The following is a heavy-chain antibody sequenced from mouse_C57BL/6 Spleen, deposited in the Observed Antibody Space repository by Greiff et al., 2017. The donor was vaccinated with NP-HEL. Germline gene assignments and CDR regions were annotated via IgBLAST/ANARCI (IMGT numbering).Heavy chain of an antibody. Sequence: EVKLVESGGGLVKPGGSLKLSCAASGFTFSSYAMSWVRQTPEKRLEWVATISDGGSYTYYPDNVKGRFTISRDNAKNNLYLQMSHLKSEDTAMYYCARDGGAMIRDAMDYWGQGTSVTVSS. CDR1: GFTFSSYA. V-gene: IGHV5-4*01. J-gene: IGHJ4*01. CDR3: ARDGGAMIRDAMDY. CDR2: ISDGGSYT. D-gene: IGHD2-4*01.